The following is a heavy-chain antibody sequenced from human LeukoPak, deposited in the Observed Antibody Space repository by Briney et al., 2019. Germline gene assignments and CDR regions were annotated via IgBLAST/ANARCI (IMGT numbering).Heavy chain of an antibody. V-gene: IGHV4-61*01. Sequence: SETLSLTCTVSGGSISSSSYYWSWIRQPPGKGLEWIGYIYYSGSTNYNPSLKSRVTISVDTSKNQFSLKLSSVTAADTAVYYCARGIPSGVWGKGTTVTVSS. CDR2: IYYSGST. D-gene: IGHD3-10*01. CDR3: ARGIPSGV. CDR1: GGSISSSSYY. J-gene: IGHJ6*04.